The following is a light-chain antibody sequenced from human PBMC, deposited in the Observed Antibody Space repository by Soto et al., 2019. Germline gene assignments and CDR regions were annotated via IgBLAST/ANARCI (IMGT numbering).Light chain of an antibody. CDR2: DAS. CDR1: QSVSSY. J-gene: IGKJ4*01. CDR3: QRRSNWPLT. V-gene: IGKV3-11*01. Sequence: DIVLTQSPSTLSASAGERATLSCRASQSVSSYLAWYQQKPGQAPRLLIYDASNGATGSPGRFSGSGSGTDFTLPIHRLDPEDFACYYCQRRSNWPLTFGGGTKVDIK.